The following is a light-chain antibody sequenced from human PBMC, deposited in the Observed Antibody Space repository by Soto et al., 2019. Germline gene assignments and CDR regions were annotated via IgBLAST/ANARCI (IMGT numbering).Light chain of an antibody. J-gene: IGLJ1*01. CDR1: SSNIGSNS. Sequence: QSAMTQPPSACGTPGHRVTISCSGSSSNIGSNSVNWYQQLPGSAPRFLISTSNHRPSGIPDRFSASKSGTSASLAISGLQSEDEGDYYCAAWDDSLNVFYVFGTGTKV. CDR2: TSN. V-gene: IGLV1-44*01. CDR3: AAWDDSLNVFYV.